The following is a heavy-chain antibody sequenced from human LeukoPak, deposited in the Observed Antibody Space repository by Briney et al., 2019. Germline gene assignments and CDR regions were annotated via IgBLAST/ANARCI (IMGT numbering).Heavy chain of an antibody. Sequence: GGSLRLSCAASGFTVRDNYLNWVRQAPGKGLEWVSVVYSGGETYYADSVRGRFSISRDASTNTLYLQMGSLRGEDTAVYYCARGQAPWFYGSGSFYHFDYWGQGTMVTVSS. CDR1: GFTVRDNY. V-gene: IGHV3-66*01. CDR3: ARGQAPWFYGSGSFYHFDY. D-gene: IGHD3-10*01. J-gene: IGHJ4*02. CDR2: VYSGGET.